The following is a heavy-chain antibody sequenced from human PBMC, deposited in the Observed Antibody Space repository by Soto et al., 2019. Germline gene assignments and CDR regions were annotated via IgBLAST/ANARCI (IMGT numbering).Heavy chain of an antibody. D-gene: IGHD5-18*01. Sequence: EVQLMESGGGLVQPGGSLRLSCAASGFTFSTYAMSWVRQAPGKGLEWVSAISGRGGTTYYADSVKGRFTISRDNSNSTLYLQMDGLKGEDTALYYCAKRDTTMARGAFYVWGQGTIVTVSS. CDR3: AKRDTTMARGAFYV. CDR1: GFTFSTYA. J-gene: IGHJ3*01. V-gene: IGHV3-23*01. CDR2: ISGRGGTT.